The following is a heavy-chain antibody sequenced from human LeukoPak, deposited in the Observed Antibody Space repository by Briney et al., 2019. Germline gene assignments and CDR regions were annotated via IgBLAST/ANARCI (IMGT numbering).Heavy chain of an antibody. V-gene: IGHV3-53*01. CDR1: GFTVSSNY. D-gene: IGHD6-19*01. CDR3: ARNRVAVTGHRFYMDV. Sequence: PGGSLRLSCAASGFTVSSNYMSWVRQAPGKGLEWVSHIYSGGSTYYGDSVKGRFTISRDESKNTLYLQMNSLRAEDTAVYYCARNRVAVTGHRFYMDVWGKGATVTVSS. CDR2: IYSGGST. J-gene: IGHJ6*03.